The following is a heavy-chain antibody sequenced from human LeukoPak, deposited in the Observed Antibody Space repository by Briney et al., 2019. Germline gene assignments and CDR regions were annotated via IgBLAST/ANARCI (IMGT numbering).Heavy chain of an antibody. J-gene: IGHJ4*02. D-gene: IGHD3-10*01. Sequence: KPSETLSLTCGVYGGSFSGYYWTWIRQPPGKGLEWIGEIHHSGSTNYNPSLKSRVTISADTSKNQFSLKPSSVTAADTAVYYCAADPQFDYFDYWGQGTLVTVSS. V-gene: IGHV4-34*01. CDR3: AADPQFDYFDY. CDR2: IHHSGST. CDR1: GGSFSGYY.